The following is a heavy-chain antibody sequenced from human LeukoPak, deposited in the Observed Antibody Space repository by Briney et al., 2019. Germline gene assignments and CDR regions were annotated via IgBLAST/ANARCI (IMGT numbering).Heavy chain of an antibody. CDR3: ARHSSLGHFDF. J-gene: IGHJ4*02. CDR2: IYYSGST. V-gene: IGHV4-59*08. CDR1: GGSIGGYY. Sequence: SETLSLTCSVSGGSIGGYYWSWIRQPPGKELEWIGHIYYSGSTNYNPSLESRVTMSVDTSKSQVSLKLSYVTAADTAVYYCARHSSLGHFDFWGQGTLVTVSS.